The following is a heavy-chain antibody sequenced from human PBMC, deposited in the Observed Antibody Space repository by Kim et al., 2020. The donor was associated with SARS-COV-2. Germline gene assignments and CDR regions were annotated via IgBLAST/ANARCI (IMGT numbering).Heavy chain of an antibody. D-gene: IGHD6-13*01. CDR3: TSRHSSSREDAFDI. CDR1: GFTFSNAW. J-gene: IGHJ3*02. CDR2: IKSKTDGGTT. Sequence: GASLRLSCAASGFTFSNAWMSWVRQAPGKGLEWVGRIKSKTDGGTTDYAAPVKGRFTISRDDSKNTLYLQMNSLKTEDTAVYYCTSRHSSSREDAFDIWGQGTMVTVSS. V-gene: IGHV3-15*01.